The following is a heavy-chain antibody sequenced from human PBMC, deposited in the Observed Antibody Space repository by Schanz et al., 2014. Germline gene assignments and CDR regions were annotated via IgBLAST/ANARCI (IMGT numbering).Heavy chain of an antibody. V-gene: IGHV3-33*01. J-gene: IGHJ6*02. Sequence: QVQLVESGGGVVQPGRSLRLSCAASGFTFSSYGMHWVRQAPGKGLEWVAVIWYDGNNKFYADSVKGRFIISRDNSKNTLDLQMNSLRDEDTALYYCARGNYGMDVWGQGTTVTVSS. CDR1: GFTFSSYG. CDR3: ARGNYGMDV. CDR2: IWYDGNNK.